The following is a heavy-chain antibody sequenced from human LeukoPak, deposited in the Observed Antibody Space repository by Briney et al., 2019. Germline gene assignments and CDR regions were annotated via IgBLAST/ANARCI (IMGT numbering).Heavy chain of an antibody. CDR1: ASTFSSYA. CDR2: ISGSGGSK. D-gene: IGHD3-10*01. Sequence: GGSLRLSCAASASTFSSYAMNWVRQAPGKGLEWVSTISGSGGSKYYAASVKGRFTISRDNSKNTLYLQMKSLRAEDTAVYYCAKDRGSGSYGPKAFDIWGQGTMVTVSS. J-gene: IGHJ3*02. V-gene: IGHV3-23*01. CDR3: AKDRGSGSYGPKAFDI.